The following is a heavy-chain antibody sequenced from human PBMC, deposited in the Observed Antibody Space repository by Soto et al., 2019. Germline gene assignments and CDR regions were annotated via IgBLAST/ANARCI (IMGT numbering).Heavy chain of an antibody. Sequence: EVQLVESGGGWVQSGGSLRLSCVASGFTFTHYWMSWVRQAPGKGLEWVANIKPDGSELDSVDFVRDRFIISRDSARNSLNVQVNSLRAEDTDVYFCARIGYSSSSFDYWGQGTLVTVSS. CDR2: IKPDGSEL. CDR3: ARIGYSSSSFDY. J-gene: IGHJ4*02. V-gene: IGHV3-7*01. D-gene: IGHD6-6*01. CDR1: GFTFTHYW.